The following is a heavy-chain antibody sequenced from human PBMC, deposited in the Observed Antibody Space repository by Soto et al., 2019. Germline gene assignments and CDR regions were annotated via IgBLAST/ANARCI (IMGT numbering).Heavy chain of an antibody. CDR1: GFTFSSYW. V-gene: IGHV3-74*01. D-gene: IGHD3-3*01. CDR3: AKHSTTYDSWSGAVKGAFDV. J-gene: IGHJ3*01. CDR2: INSDGSST. Sequence: EVQLVESGGGLVQPGGSLRLSCAASGFTFSSYWMHWVRQAPGKGLVWVSRINSDGSSTSYADSVKGRFTISRDNAKNTLYLQMNSLRAEDTAVYYFAKHSTTYDSWSGAVKGAFDVWGQGTMVTVSS.